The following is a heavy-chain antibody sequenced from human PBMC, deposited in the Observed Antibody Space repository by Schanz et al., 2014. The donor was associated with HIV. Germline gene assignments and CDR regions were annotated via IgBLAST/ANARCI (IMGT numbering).Heavy chain of an antibody. CDR2: ISWNSGSI. D-gene: IGHD6-19*01. CDR3: AKDNGWPLASYYGMDV. V-gene: IGHV3-9*01. J-gene: IGHJ6*02. Sequence: VQLVESGGGVVQPGGSLRLSCATSGFTFNIYGLHWVRQAPGKGLEWVSGISWNSGSIGYADSVKGRFTISRDNAKNSLYLQMNSLRAEDTALYYCAKDNGWPLASYYGMDVWGQGTSVTVSS. CDR1: GFTFNIYG.